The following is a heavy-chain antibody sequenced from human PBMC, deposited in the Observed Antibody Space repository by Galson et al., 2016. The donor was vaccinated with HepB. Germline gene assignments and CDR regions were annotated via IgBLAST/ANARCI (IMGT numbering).Heavy chain of an antibody. CDR3: AKDLDF. Sequence: SLRLSCAASGFTFSSAGMHWVRQAPGKGLEWVAVISIDGRNYYYADSVKGRFTISRDNSKNTLYLQMNNLRVEDTAMYYCAKDLDFWGQGTLVTVSS. V-gene: IGHV3-30*18. CDR2: ISIDGRNY. CDR1: GFTFSSAG. J-gene: IGHJ4*02.